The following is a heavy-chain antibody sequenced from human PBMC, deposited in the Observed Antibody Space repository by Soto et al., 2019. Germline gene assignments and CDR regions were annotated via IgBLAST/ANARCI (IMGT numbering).Heavy chain of an antibody. CDR3: ARNRTDYGDYRLRYFEL. CDR2: IYYSGST. J-gene: IGHJ2*01. V-gene: IGHV4-31*03. Sequence: QVQLQESGPGLVKPSQTLSLTCTVSGGSISSGGYYWSWIRQHPGKGLEWIGYIYYSGSTYYNPSLKSRVTISVDTSKNQFSLKLSSVTAADTAVYYCARNRTDYGDYRLRYFELWGRGTLVTVSS. CDR1: GGSISSGGYY. D-gene: IGHD4-17*01.